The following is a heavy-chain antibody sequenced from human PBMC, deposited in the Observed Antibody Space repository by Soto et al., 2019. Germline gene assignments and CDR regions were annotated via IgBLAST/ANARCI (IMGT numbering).Heavy chain of an antibody. V-gene: IGHV1-18*01. CDR3: ASHDSAQGPGPSDAFDI. Sequence: QVQLVQSGAEVKKPGASVKVSCKASGYTFTSYGISWVRQAPGQGLEWMGWISAYNGNTNYAQKLQGRVTMTTDTSTSTDYMELRSLRADDTAVYDCASHDSAQGPGPSDAFDIWGQGTMVTVSS. CDR2: ISAYNGNT. D-gene: IGHD2-15*01. CDR1: GYTFTSYG. J-gene: IGHJ3*02.